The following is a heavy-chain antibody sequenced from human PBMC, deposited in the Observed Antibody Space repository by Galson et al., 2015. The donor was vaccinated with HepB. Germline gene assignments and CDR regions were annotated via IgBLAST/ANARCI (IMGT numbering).Heavy chain of an antibody. J-gene: IGHJ4*02. D-gene: IGHD5-24*01. V-gene: IGHV3-21*01. CDR1: GFTFSSYS. CDR2: ISSSSSYI. Sequence: SLRLSCAASGFTFSSYSMNWVRQAPGKGLEWVSSISSSSSYIYYADSVKGRFTISRDNAKNSLYLQMNSLRAEDTAVYYCARDGGDGYNPYYFDYWGQGTLVTVSS. CDR3: ARDGGDGYNPYYFDY.